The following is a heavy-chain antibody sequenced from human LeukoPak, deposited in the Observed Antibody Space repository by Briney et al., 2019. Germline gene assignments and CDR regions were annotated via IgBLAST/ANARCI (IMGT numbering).Heavy chain of an antibody. D-gene: IGHD6-13*01. V-gene: IGHV1-8*01. CDR2: MNPNSGNT. J-gene: IGHJ4*02. CDR1: GYTFTSYD. CDR3: ARGRAVAAAGTTTGD. Sequence: GASVKVSCKASGYTFTSYDINWVRQATGQGLEWMGWMNPNSGNTGYAQKFQGRVTMTRNTSISTAYIELSSLRSEDTAVYYCARGRAVAAAGTTTGDWGQGTLVTVSS.